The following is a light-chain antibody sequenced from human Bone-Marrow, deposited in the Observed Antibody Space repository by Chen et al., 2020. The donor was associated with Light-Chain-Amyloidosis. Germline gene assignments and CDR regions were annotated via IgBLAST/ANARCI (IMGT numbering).Light chain of an antibody. CDR2: RDT. V-gene: IGLV3-25*03. CDR3: QSADSSCTYEVI. Sequence: SYELTQPPSVSVSPGQTARITCSGDDLPTKYAYWYQQKPGQAPVLVIHRDTERPSGVSERFSGSSDGTTATLTISGVQAEDEADYHCQSADSSCTYEVIFGGGTKLTVL. CDR1: DLPTKY. J-gene: IGLJ2*01.